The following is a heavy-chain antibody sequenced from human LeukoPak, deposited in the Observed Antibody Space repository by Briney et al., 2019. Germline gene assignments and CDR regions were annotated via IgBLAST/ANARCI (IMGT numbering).Heavy chain of an antibody. Sequence: SETLSLTCAVYGGSSSGYYWSWIRQPPGKGLEWIGEINHSGSTNYNPSLKSRVTISVDTSKDQFSLKLSSVTAADTAVYYCARGVLRYFDWLPPYNWFDPWGQGTLVTVSS. CDR3: ARGVLRYFDWLPPYNWFDP. CDR1: GGSSSGYY. J-gene: IGHJ5*02. D-gene: IGHD3-9*01. V-gene: IGHV4-34*01. CDR2: INHSGST.